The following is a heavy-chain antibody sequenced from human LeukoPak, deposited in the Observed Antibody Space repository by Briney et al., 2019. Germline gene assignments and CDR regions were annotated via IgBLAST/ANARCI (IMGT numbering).Heavy chain of an antibody. D-gene: IGHD2-2*01. Sequence: SETLSLTCTVSGGSISSNFWSWIRQPPGKGLEWIGYVYYSGSSNHNPSLKSRVTISADTSKNQFYLKLNSVTAADTAVYYCAGVMGIVPVVRTRVFFDHWGQGALVSVS. CDR3: AGVMGIVPVVRTRVFFDH. V-gene: IGHV4-59*01. CDR1: GGSISSNF. CDR2: VYYSGSS. J-gene: IGHJ5*02.